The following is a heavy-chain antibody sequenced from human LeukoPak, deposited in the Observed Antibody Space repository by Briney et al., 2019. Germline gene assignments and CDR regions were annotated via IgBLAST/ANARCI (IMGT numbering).Heavy chain of an antibody. CDR3: ARYAGIAAAGNAFDI. CDR1: GYTFTSYG. J-gene: IGHJ3*02. V-gene: IGHV1-18*01. CDR2: ISAYNGNT. Sequence: ASVKVSCKASGYTFTSYGISWVRQAPGQGLEWMGWISAYNGNTNHAQKLQGRVTMTTDTSTSTAYMELRSLRSDDTAVYYCARYAGIAAAGNAFDIWGQGTMVTVSS. D-gene: IGHD6-13*01.